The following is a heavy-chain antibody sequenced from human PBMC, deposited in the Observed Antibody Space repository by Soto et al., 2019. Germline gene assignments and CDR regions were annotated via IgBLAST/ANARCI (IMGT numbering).Heavy chain of an antibody. D-gene: IGHD3-3*01. CDR1: GGTFSSYA. CDR2: IIPIFGTA. Sequence: SVKVSCKASGGTFSSYAISWVRQAPGQGLEWMGGIIPIFGTANYAQKFQGRVTITADESTSTAYMELSSLRSEDTAVYYCARARSWNYDYYYYGMDVWGQGTTVTVSS. V-gene: IGHV1-69*13. J-gene: IGHJ6*02. CDR3: ARARSWNYDYYYYGMDV.